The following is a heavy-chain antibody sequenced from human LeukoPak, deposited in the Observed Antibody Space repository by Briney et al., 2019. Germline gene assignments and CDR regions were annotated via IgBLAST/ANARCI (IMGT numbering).Heavy chain of an antibody. CDR3: ARDLRIAVAYLRGAFDY. D-gene: IGHD6-19*01. CDR2: IIPIFGTA. J-gene: IGHJ4*02. CDR1: GGTFSSYA. Sequence: SVKVSCKASGGTFSSYAISWVRQAPGQGLEWMGGIIPIFGTANYAQKFQGRVTITTDESTSTAYMELSSLRSEDTAVYYCARDLRIAVAYLRGAFDYWGQGTLVTVSS. V-gene: IGHV1-69*05.